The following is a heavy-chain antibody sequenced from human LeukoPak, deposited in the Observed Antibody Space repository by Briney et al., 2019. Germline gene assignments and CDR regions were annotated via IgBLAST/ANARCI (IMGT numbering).Heavy chain of an antibody. J-gene: IGHJ4*02. Sequence: GGSLRLSCAASGFTVSSNYMTWIRQAPGKGLEWVSYISDSGTSIYYADSVKGRFTMSRDNAKNSLFRQMNSLRAEDPAVYYCAREPTDDEVGLTHDGFDCWGQGTLVTVSS. CDR1: GFTVSSNY. V-gene: IGHV3-11*01. CDR3: AREPTDDEVGLTHDGFDC. D-gene: IGHD1-26*01. CDR2: ISDSGTSI.